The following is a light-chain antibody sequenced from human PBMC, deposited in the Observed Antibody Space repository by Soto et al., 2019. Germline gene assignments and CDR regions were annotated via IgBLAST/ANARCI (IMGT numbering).Light chain of an antibody. J-gene: IGLJ3*02. V-gene: IGLV2-11*01. CDR2: DVS. Sequence: QSALTQPRSVSGSPGQSVTISCTGTSSDVGGYNYVSWYQQYPGKAPKLMIYDVSKRPSGVPDRFSGSKSGNTASLTISGLQAEDEADYYCCSYAGSYTWVFGGGTKVTVL. CDR1: SSDVGGYNY. CDR3: CSYAGSYTWV.